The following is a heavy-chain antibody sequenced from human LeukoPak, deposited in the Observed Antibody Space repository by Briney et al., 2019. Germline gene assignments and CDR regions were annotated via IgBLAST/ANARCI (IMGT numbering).Heavy chain of an antibody. D-gene: IGHD5-24*01. J-gene: IGHJ4*02. CDR2: IYYSGST. Sequence: SETLSLTCTVSGGFISIYYWSGIRQPPGKGLEWIGYIYYSGSTNYNPSLKSRVTISVDTSKNQFSLKLSSVTAADTAVYYCARYGRWLQLDYWGQGTLVTVSS. CDR1: GGFISIYY. CDR3: ARYGRWLQLDY. V-gene: IGHV4-59*01.